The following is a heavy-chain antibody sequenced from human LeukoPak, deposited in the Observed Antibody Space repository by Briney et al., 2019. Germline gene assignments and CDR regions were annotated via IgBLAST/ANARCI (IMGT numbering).Heavy chain of an antibody. D-gene: IGHD6-6*01. CDR1: GFTVSSNY. CDR2: IYSGGST. CDR3: AMEAGGIAARY. V-gene: IGHV3-53*03. Sequence: GGSLRLTCAASGFTVSSNYMSWVRQAPGKGLEWVSVIYSGGSTYYADSVKGRFTISRDNSKNTLYLQMNSLRAEDTAVYYCAMEAGGIAARYWGQGTLVTVSS. J-gene: IGHJ4*02.